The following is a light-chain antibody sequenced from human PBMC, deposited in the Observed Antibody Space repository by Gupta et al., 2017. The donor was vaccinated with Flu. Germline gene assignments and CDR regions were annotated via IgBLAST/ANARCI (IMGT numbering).Light chain of an antibody. CDR2: DDS. Sequence: SYVLTQPPSVAVAPGQTARITCGGNSVASKSVHWYQQKSGQAPVLVVYDDSDRPSGIPERFSGSNSGNTATLTIXRXEAGDEXDYYCQVWNSGSDHYVFGSGTQVTVL. V-gene: IGLV3-21*02. CDR1: SVASKS. CDR3: QVWNSGSDHYV. J-gene: IGLJ1*01.